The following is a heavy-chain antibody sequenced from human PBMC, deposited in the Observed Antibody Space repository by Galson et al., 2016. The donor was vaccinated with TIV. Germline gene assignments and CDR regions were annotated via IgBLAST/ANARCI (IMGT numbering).Heavy chain of an antibody. Sequence: SVKVSCKASGYTSTSYDINWVRQATEQGLEWMGWMNPNSGNTGYAQKFQGRVTMTRNTSISTAYIELTSLRSEDTAVYYCARGGYSSRWYGDAFDIWGQGTMVTVSS. J-gene: IGHJ3*02. V-gene: IGHV1-8*01. D-gene: IGHD6-13*01. CDR3: ARGGYSSRWYGDAFDI. CDR2: MNPNSGNT. CDR1: GYTSTSYD.